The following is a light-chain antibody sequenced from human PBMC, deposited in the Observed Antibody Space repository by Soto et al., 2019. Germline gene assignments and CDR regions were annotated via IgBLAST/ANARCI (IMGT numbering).Light chain of an antibody. V-gene: IGKV3-15*01. CDR2: GAS. J-gene: IGKJ1*01. CDR3: QQYGSSGT. Sequence: EIVMTQSPATLSVSPGERATLSCRASQSVRSDLAWYQQKPGQAPRLLIYGASARATGSPARFSGSGSGTDFTLTISRLEPEDFAVYYCQQYGSSGTFGQGTKVDIK. CDR1: QSVRSD.